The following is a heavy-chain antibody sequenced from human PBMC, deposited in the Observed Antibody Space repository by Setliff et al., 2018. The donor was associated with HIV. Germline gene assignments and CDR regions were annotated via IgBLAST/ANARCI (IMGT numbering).Heavy chain of an antibody. V-gene: IGHV4-34*12. CDR1: GVSFSAYY. D-gene: IGHD3-3*01. CDR2: IFYTGSN. CDR3: ARSPFLPSGYFDD. Sequence: KPSETLSLTCAVYGVSFSAYYWGWIRQPPGKGLEWIGSIFYTGSNDYNPSLRSRVTISIDTTKNQFYLKMSSVTAADTAVYYCARSPFLPSGYFDDWGQGSLVTVSS. J-gene: IGHJ4*02.